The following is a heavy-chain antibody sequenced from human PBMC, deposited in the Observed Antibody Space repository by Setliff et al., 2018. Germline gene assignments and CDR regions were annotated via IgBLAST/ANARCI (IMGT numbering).Heavy chain of an antibody. V-gene: IGHV2-70*04. Sequence: SGPTLVNPTQTLTLTCTYSGFSFGISGMRLSWIRQAPGKALEWLARVDWDDDKFYSTSLATRLTISKDTFKNQVMLTVTNMDPADTATYFCARDSREYYFDYWGQGILVTVSS. CDR2: VDWDDDK. CDR3: ARDSREYYFDY. D-gene: IGHD3-22*01. CDR1: GFSFGISGMR. J-gene: IGHJ4*02.